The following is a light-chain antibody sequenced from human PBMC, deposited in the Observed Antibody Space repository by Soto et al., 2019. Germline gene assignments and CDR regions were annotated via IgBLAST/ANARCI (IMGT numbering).Light chain of an antibody. CDR3: QSYDSSLSAVV. J-gene: IGLJ2*01. V-gene: IGLV1-40*01. CDR1: SSNIGGGYD. CDR2: GNS. Sequence: QAVVTQPPSVSGAPGQRVTISCTGSSSNIGGGYDVHWYQQLPGTAPKLLIYGNSNRPSGVPDRFSGSKSGTSASLAITGLQAEDEADYYCQSYDSSLSAVVFGGGTKLTVL.